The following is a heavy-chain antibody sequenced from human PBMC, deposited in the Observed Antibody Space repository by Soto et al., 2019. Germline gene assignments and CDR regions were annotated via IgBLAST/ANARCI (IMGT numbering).Heavy chain of an antibody. CDR1: GYTFSSYG. V-gene: IGHV1-18*04. CDR2: VSGHNGNT. D-gene: IGHD6-19*01. CDR3: ARGLVALRALNSGMDV. Sequence: QVQVVQSGAEVKKPGAAVRGSCKASGYTFSSYGVSWVRQAPGQGLEWMGWVSGHNGNTYYAQKLQGRVTMTTDTPTSTAYMELRSLRSDDTAVYYCARGLVALRALNSGMDVWGQGTTVTVSS. J-gene: IGHJ6*02.